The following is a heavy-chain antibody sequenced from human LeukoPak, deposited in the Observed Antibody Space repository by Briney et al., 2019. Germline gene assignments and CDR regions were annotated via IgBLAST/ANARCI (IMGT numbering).Heavy chain of an antibody. CDR1: GFTFSSYA. V-gene: IGHV3-23*01. CDR2: ISGSGGST. D-gene: IGHD3-9*01. Sequence: GGSLRLSCAASGFTFSSYAMSWVRQAPGKGLEWVSAISGSGGSTYYADSVKGRFTISRDTSENTLYLQMNSLRAEDTAVYYCAKSTDWLLIYYFDYWGQGTLVTASS. J-gene: IGHJ4*02. CDR3: AKSTDWLLIYYFDY.